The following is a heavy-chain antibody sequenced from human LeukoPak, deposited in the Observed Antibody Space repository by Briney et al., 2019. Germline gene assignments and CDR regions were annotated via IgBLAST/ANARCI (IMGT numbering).Heavy chain of an antibody. J-gene: IGHJ4*02. CDR2: LSGSGGNT. CDR3: AKGSYYYDSADYFDY. V-gene: IGHV3-23*01. D-gene: IGHD3-22*01. Sequence: GGSLRLSCAASGFTFSSYAMSWVRQATGKGLEWVSTLSGSGGNTYYADSVKGRVTISRDNSKNTLYLQMNSLRAEDTAVYHCAKGSYYYDSADYFDYWGQGTLVTVSS. CDR1: GFTFSSYA.